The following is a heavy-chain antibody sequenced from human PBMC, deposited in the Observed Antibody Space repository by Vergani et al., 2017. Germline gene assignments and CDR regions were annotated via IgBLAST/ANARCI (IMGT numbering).Heavy chain of an antibody. V-gene: IGHV3-30*03. D-gene: IGHD3-3*01. Sequence: QVQLVETGGGVVQPGGSLRLYCATSGFIFNTYGAHWVRQAPGKGLEWVAVISNDGGNKYYADSVKGRFTIYKDNTVDMLSLQMNSLRPDDTAVYYCVRGGRGDNGDFWSRIGPWGQGTRVIVSS. CDR1: GFIFNTYG. J-gene: IGHJ5*02. CDR2: ISNDGGNK. CDR3: VRGGRGDNGDFWSRIGP.